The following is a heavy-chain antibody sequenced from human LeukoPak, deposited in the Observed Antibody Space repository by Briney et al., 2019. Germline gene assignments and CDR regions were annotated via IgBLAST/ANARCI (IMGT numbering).Heavy chain of an antibody. J-gene: IGHJ4*02. Sequence: ASVKVSCKVSGYTLIELSMHWVRQAPGKGLEWMGGFDPEDGETIYAQKFQGRVTMTEDTSTDTAYMELSSLRSEDTAVYYCATSASGYSGYDYNYWGQGTLVTVSS. D-gene: IGHD5-12*01. CDR2: FDPEDGET. CDR1: GYTLIELS. V-gene: IGHV1-24*01. CDR3: ATSASGYSGYDYNY.